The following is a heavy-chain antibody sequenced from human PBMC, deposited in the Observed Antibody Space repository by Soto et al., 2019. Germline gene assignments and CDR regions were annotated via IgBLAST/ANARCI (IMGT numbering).Heavy chain of an antibody. CDR2: TYYSGSS. V-gene: IGHV4-39*01. J-gene: IGHJ4*02. D-gene: IGHD1-26*01. Sequence: PSETLSLTCSVSGGSISSSSYYWGWIRQPPGKGLEWIGSTYYSGSSYNSPSLKGRVTLSVDTSKNQFSLKLSSLTAADTALYYCARQRTESGTYYPYYFDYWGQGTLVTVSS. CDR1: GGSISSSSYY. CDR3: ARQRTESGTYYPYYFDY.